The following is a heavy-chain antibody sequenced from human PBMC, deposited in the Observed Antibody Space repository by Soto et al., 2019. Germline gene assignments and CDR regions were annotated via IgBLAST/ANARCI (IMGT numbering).Heavy chain of an antibody. J-gene: IGHJ6*03. CDR3: ARGPAAIPFYYYYYMDV. CDR1: GYTFTSYD. V-gene: IGHV1-8*01. D-gene: IGHD2-2*01. Sequence: ASVKVSCKASGYTFTSYDINWVRQATGQGHELMGLMIPNSGNTGYAQKFQGRVTMTRNTSISTAYMELSSLRSEDTAVYYCARGPAAIPFYYYYYMDVWGKGTTVTVSS. CDR2: MIPNSGNT.